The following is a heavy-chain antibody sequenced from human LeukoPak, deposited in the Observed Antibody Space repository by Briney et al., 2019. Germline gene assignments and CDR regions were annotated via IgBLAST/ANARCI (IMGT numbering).Heavy chain of an antibody. CDR1: GGSFIDHY. V-gene: IGHV4-34*01. CDR3: ARGSFEGFDY. D-gene: IGHD3-9*01. CDR2: INHSGRT. J-gene: IGHJ4*02. Sequence: SETLSLTCGVFGGSFIDHYWTWIRQPPGQGLEWVGEINHSGRTNYNPSLESRVTMSVDTSKNQFSLKMTSLTAADMAVYYCARGSFEGFDYWGQGILVLVSS.